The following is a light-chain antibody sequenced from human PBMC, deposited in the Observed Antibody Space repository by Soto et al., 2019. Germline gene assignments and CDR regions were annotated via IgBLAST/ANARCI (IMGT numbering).Light chain of an antibody. CDR2: DVS. J-gene: IGLJ1*01. CDR1: SSDVGGYNY. V-gene: IGLV2-14*01. Sequence: QSALTQPASLSGSPGQSITISCTGTSSDVGGYNYVSWYQQHPGKAPKLMIYDVSNRPSGVSNRFPGSKSGNTASLTISGLQAEDEADYFCSSYTSSSTRVFGTGTKLTVL. CDR3: SSYTSSSTRV.